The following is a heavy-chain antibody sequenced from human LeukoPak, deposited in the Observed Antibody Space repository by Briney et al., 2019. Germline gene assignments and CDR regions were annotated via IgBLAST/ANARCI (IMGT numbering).Heavy chain of an antibody. CDR3: ARECGNYYGSGSYYV. CDR2: IYSGGST. V-gene: IGHV3-53*01. Sequence: GGSLRLSCAASGFTVSSNYMSWVRQAPGKGLEWVSVIYSGGSTYYADSVKGRFTISRDNSKNTLYLQMNSLRAEDTAVYYCARECGNYYGSGSYYVWGQGTLVTVSS. CDR1: GFTVSSNY. J-gene: IGHJ4*02. D-gene: IGHD3-10*01.